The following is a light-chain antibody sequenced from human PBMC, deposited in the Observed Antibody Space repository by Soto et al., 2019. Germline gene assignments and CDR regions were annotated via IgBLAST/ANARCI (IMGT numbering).Light chain of an antibody. CDR1: QSVSSN. V-gene: IGKV3-15*01. CDR3: QQYNNWPPLT. CDR2: GAS. J-gene: IGKJ4*01. Sequence: EIVMTQSPATLSVSPGERATLSCRASQSVSSNLAWYQRKPGQAPRLLIYGASTRATGIPARFSGSGSGTEFTLTISSLQSEDFAVYYCQQYNNWPPLTFGGGTKV.